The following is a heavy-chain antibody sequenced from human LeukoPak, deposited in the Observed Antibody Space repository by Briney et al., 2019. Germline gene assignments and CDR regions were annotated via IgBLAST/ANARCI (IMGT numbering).Heavy chain of an antibody. CDR1: GGSFSGYY. CDR3: AGKDGYNDAFDI. CDR2: INHSGST. V-gene: IGHV4-34*01. D-gene: IGHD5-24*01. J-gene: IGHJ3*02. Sequence: SETLSLTCAVYGGSFSGYYWSWIRQPPGKGLEWIGEINHSGSTNYNPSLKSRVTISVDTSKNQFSLKLSSVTAADTAVYYCAGKDGYNDAFDIWGQGTMVTVSS.